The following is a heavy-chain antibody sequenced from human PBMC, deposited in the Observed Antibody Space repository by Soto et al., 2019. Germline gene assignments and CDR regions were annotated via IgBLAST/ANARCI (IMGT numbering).Heavy chain of an antibody. V-gene: IGHV3-23*01. J-gene: IGHJ4*02. CDR1: GFTFNNYA. Sequence: GGSLRLSCTASGFTFNNYAMNWVRQAPGKGLEWVATISATGGSTYCADSVKGRFTISRDNSKNTLYLQMNGLRVEDTAVYYCAKDRIEGNFDYWGPGTQVTVSS. CDR3: AKDRIEGNFDY. CDR2: ISATGGST.